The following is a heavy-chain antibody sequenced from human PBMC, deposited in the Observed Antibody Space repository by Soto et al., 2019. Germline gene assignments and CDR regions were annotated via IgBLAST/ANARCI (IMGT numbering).Heavy chain of an antibody. CDR2: IKSKTDGGTT. V-gene: IGHV3-15*07. J-gene: IGHJ4*02. CDR3: TPLALKYSSGWYEFSD. CDR1: GFTFSNVW. D-gene: IGHD6-19*01. Sequence: EVQLVESGGGLVKPGGSLRLSCAASGFTFSNVWMNWVRQAPGKGLEWVGRIKSKTDGGTTDYAAPVKGRFTISRDDSKNTLHLQMNSLKTEAPAVYYCTPLALKYSSGWYEFSDWGQGTLVTVSS.